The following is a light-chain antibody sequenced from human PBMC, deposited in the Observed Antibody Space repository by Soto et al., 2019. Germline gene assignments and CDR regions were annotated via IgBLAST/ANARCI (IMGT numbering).Light chain of an antibody. Sequence: EIVMTQSPATLSVSPGERATLSCRASQSVSSNLAWYQQKPGQAPRLLIYGASTRATGIPARFSGSGSETEFTLTISSLQSEDFAVYYCQQYTNWPPLTFGGGNKVEIK. J-gene: IGKJ4*01. CDR1: QSVSSN. CDR3: QQYTNWPPLT. CDR2: GAS. V-gene: IGKV3-15*01.